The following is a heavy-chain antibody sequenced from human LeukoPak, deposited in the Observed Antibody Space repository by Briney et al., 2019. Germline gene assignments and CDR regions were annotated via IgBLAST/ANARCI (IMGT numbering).Heavy chain of an antibody. D-gene: IGHD3-10*01. CDR2: ISSNGGST. J-gene: IGHJ4*02. CDR3: AKDLLWFGESADY. CDR1: GFTFSSYA. Sequence: GGSLRLSCSASGFTFSSYAMHWVRQAPGKGLEYVSAISSNGGSTYYADSVKGRFTISRDNSKNTLYLQMNSLRAEDTAVYYCAKDLLWFGESADYWGQGTLVTVSS. V-gene: IGHV3-64*04.